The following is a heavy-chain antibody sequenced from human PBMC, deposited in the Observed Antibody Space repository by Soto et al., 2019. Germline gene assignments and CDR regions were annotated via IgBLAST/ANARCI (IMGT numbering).Heavy chain of an antibody. CDR2: ISSSSSYI. V-gene: IGHV3-21*01. D-gene: IGHD2-15*01. CDR3: ARGQGACSGGSCYGISFDAFDI. J-gene: IGHJ3*02. Sequence: GGSLRLSCAASGFTFSSYSMNWVRQAPGKGLEWVSSISSSSSYIYYADSVKGRFTISRDNAKNSLYLQMNSLRAEDTAVYYCARGQGACSGGSCYGISFDAFDIWGQGTMVTVSS. CDR1: GFTFSSYS.